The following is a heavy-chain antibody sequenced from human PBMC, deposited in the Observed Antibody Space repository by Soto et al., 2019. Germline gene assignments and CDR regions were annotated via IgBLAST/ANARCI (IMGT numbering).Heavy chain of an antibody. CDR3: AREDYDSSGSFDY. J-gene: IGHJ4*02. D-gene: IGHD3-22*01. V-gene: IGHV1-69*13. CDR1: GGTFSRYS. CDR2: IIPIFGIA. Sequence: ASVKVSCKASGGTFSRYSITWVRQAPGHGLEWIGRIIPIFGIASYAQKFQGRVTITADESTSTAYMELSSLRSDDTAVYYCAREDYDSSGSFDYWGQGTLVTVSS.